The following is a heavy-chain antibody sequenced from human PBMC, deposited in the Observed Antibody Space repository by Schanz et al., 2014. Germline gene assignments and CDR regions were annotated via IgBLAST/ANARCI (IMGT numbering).Heavy chain of an antibody. D-gene: IGHD4-17*01. J-gene: IGHJ3*02. V-gene: IGHV3-48*03. CDR3: ARKMKLGVYGGKGHDSLDI. CDR1: GFTFSSYA. Sequence: EVQLLESGGGLVQPGGSLRLSCAASGFTFSSYAMSWVRQAPGKGPEYVSYISSGGTTTYHSDSVKGRFTISRDNAKNSLFLHMNSLRAEDTAVYYCARKMKLGVYGGKGHDSLDIWGQGTMVTVSS. CDR2: ISSGGTTT.